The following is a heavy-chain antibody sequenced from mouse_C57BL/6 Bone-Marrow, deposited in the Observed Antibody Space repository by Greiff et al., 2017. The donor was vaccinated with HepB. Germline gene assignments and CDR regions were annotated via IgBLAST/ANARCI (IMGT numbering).Heavy chain of an antibody. Sequence: EVQLVESGGGLVKPGGSLKLSCAASGFTFSDYGMHWVRQAPEKGLEWVAYISSGSSTIYYADTVKGRFTISRDNAKNTLFLQMTSLRSEDTAMYYCARPEGNYGGYFDYWGQGTTLTVSS. CDR2: ISSGSSTI. V-gene: IGHV5-17*01. D-gene: IGHD2-1*01. J-gene: IGHJ2*01. CDR1: GFTFSDYG. CDR3: ARPEGNYGGYFDY.